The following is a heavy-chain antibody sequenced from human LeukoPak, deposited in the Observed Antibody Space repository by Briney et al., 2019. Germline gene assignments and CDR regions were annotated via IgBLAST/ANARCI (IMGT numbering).Heavy chain of an antibody. D-gene: IGHD1-1*01. J-gene: IGHJ4*02. V-gene: IGHV3-48*03. CDR1: GFTLTSYE. CDR2: ISSSGDTI. CDR3: TKDKTASYYFDY. Sequence: GGSLRLSCAGAGFTLTSYEMNWVRQAPGKGLEWVSYISSSGDTIYYADSVKGRFTISRDNSKNTLYLQMNSLRAEDTAVYYCTKDKTASYYFDYWGQGTLVTVSS.